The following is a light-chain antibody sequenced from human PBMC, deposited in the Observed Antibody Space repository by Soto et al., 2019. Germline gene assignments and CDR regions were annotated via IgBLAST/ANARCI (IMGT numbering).Light chain of an antibody. CDR3: LQDFSYPLT. J-gene: IGKJ1*01. CDR1: QGIRTD. Sequence: AVQLTQSPSSLSESVGDRVTITCRASQGIRTDLGWYQQSPGKAPKVLIVGASTLQSGVPSRFSGSGSGTDFTLTISSLQPEDSATYYCLQDFSYPLTFGQGTKVEIK. V-gene: IGKV1-6*01. CDR2: GAS.